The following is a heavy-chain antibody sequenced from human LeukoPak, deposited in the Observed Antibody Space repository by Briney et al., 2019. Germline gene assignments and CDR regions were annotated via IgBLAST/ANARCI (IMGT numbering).Heavy chain of an antibody. V-gene: IGHV3-9*01. CDR1: GFTFDDYA. J-gene: IGHJ1*01. Sequence: PGGSLRLSCAASGFTFDDYAMHWVRQAPGKGLEWVSGISWNSGSIGYADSVKGRFTISRDNAKNSLYLQMNSLRAEDTAFYYCAKDMEYSSSSGWGNFQHWGQGTLVTVSS. CDR3: AKDMEYSSSSGWGNFQH. D-gene: IGHD6-6*01. CDR2: ISWNSGSI.